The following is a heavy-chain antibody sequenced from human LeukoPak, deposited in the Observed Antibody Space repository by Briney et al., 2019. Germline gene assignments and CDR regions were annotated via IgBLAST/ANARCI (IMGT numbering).Heavy chain of an antibody. Sequence: SETLSLTCAVSGYSISSGYYWGWIRQPPGKGLEWIGSIYHSGSTYYNPSLKSRVTISVDTSKNQFSLKLSSVTAADTAVYYCARLRRNYHDAFDIWGQGTMVTVSS. V-gene: IGHV4-38-2*01. CDR1: GYSISSGYY. CDR3: ARLRRNYHDAFDI. CDR2: IYHSGST. J-gene: IGHJ3*02. D-gene: IGHD1-7*01.